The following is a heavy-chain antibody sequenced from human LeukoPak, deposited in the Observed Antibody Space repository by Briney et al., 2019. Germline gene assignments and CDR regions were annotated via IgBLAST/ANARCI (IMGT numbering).Heavy chain of an antibody. V-gene: IGHV1-46*01. Sequence: ASVKVSCKAFGYTFTSNYMHWVRQAPGQGPEWMGVISPSGGSTTYAQKFQGRVTLTRDMSTSTDYLELRSLRSDDTAVYYCARVMITMVRGVPFDAFDIWGQGTMVTVSS. CDR3: ARVMITMVRGVPFDAFDI. J-gene: IGHJ3*02. D-gene: IGHD3-10*01. CDR1: GYTFTSNY. CDR2: ISPSGGST.